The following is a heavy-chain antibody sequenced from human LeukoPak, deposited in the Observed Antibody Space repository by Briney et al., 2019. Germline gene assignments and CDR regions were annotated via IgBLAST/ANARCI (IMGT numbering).Heavy chain of an antibody. CDR2: IYYSGST. CDR1: GGSISSSSYY. D-gene: IGHD3-22*01. V-gene: IGHV4-39*01. CDR3: AKSFLVVCYFDS. J-gene: IGHJ4*02. Sequence: SETLSLTCTVSGGSISSSSYYWGWIRQPPGKGLEWIGSIYYSGSTHYNPSLKSRVTISVDTSKNQFSLKLSSVTAADTAVYSCAKSFLVVCYFDSWAREPWSPSPQ.